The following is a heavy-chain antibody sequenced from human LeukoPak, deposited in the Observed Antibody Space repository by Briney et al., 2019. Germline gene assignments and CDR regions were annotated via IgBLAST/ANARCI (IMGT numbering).Heavy chain of an antibody. CDR1: GFTFSSYA. CDR2: ISYDGANK. D-gene: IGHD3-22*01. V-gene: IGHV3-30*18. J-gene: IGHJ4*02. CDR3: AKDGFDYYDSSGYYYFNY. Sequence: PGGSLRLSCAVSGFTFSSYAMSWVRQAPGKGLEWVAVISYDGANKFYADSVKGRFTISRDNSKNTLYLQMNSLRAEDTAVYYCAKDGFDYYDSSGYYYFNYWGQGTLVTVSS.